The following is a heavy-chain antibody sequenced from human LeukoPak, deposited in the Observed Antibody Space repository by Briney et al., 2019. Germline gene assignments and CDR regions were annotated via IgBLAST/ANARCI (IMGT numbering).Heavy chain of an antibody. J-gene: IGHJ4*02. V-gene: IGHV3-53*01. CDR2: IYSGTI. D-gene: IGHD4/OR15-4a*01. CDR1: GFTFDKYA. Sequence: GGSLRLSCAASGFTFDKYAMNWVRQGPGKGLEWVSFIYSGTIHYSDSVKGRFTISRDNSKNTLYLQMNSLRAEDTAVYYCARRAGAYSHPYDYWGQGTLVTVSS. CDR3: ARRAGAYSHPYDY.